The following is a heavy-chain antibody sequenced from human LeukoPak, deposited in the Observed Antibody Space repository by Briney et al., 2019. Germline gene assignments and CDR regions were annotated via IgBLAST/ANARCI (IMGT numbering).Heavy chain of an antibody. Sequence: GRSLRLSCTASGFTFGDYAMSWVRQAPGKGLEWVGCIRRKAYGGTTEYAASVKGRFTISRDDSKSIAYLQMNSLKTEDTAVYYCTRDRGGAAGELFDYWGQGTLVTVSS. V-gene: IGHV3-49*04. D-gene: IGHD3-10*01. J-gene: IGHJ4*02. CDR3: TRDRGGAAGELFDY. CDR1: GFTFGDYA. CDR2: IRRKAYGGTT.